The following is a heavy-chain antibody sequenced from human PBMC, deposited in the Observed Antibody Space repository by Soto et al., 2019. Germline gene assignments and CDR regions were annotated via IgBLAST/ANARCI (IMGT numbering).Heavy chain of an antibody. CDR1: GFTFSNAW. D-gene: IGHD4-4*01. Sequence: PGGSLRLSCAASGFTFSNAWMSWVRQAPGKGLEWVGRIKSKTDGGTTDYAAPVKGRFTISRDDSKNTLYLQMNSLKTEDTAVYYCTTETTANNEPPFDYWGQGTLVTVSS. J-gene: IGHJ4*02. CDR2: IKSKTDGGTT. V-gene: IGHV3-15*01. CDR3: TTETTANNEPPFDY.